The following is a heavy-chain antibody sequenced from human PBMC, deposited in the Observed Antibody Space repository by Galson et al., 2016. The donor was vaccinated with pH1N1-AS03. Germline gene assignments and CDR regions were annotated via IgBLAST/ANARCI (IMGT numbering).Heavy chain of an antibody. CDR2: ISRDGNTR. D-gene: IGHD3-16*01. Sequence: SLRLSCAASGFILSAYWMYWVRHTPGKRPVWVSRISRDGNTREHADSVKGRFSVSRDNARNTLHLQMSNLRDDDTAVYYCVAYDWGRPDFWGQGTLVTVPS. J-gene: IGHJ4*02. V-gene: IGHV3-74*03. CDR1: GFILSAYW. CDR3: VAYDWGRPDF.